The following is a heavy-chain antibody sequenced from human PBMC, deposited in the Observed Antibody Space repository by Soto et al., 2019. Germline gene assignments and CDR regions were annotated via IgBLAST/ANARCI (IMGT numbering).Heavy chain of an antibody. Sequence: QVQLVQSGAEVKKPGSSVRVSCKASGDTFNTFAISWVRQAPGQGLEWMGGIIPIFGTPDYAQQFPGRVTISADEYTSTAYLELSSLRSEDTAVYYCARSPGITGTRASQYAMDVWGQGTTVTVSS. CDR2: IIPIFGTP. V-gene: IGHV1-69*01. J-gene: IGHJ6*02. CDR1: GDTFNTFA. D-gene: IGHD1-20*01. CDR3: ARSPGITGTRASQYAMDV.